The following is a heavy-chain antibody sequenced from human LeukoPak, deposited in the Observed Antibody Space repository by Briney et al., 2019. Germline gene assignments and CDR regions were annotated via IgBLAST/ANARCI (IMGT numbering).Heavy chain of an antibody. CDR3: ARDYSSSWSEYYFDY. V-gene: IGHV4-61*01. CDR2: IYYSGST. Sequence: SETLSLTCTVSGGSVSSGSYYWSWIRQPPGKGLEWIGYIYYSGSTNYNPSLKSRVTISVDTSKNQFSLKLSSVTAADTAVYYCARDYSSSWSEYYFDYWGQGTLVTVPS. CDR1: GGSVSSGSYY. D-gene: IGHD6-13*01. J-gene: IGHJ4*02.